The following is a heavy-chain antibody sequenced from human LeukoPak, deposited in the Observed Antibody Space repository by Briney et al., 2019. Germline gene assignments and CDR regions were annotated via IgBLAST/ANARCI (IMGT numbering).Heavy chain of an antibody. CDR3: VRNRGWYALDM. CDR2: VNKDGYQE. CDR1: GFTFSNFW. D-gene: IGHD6-19*01. V-gene: IGHV3-7*01. Sequence: GGSLRLSRIGSGFTFSNFWMTWGRQTPGQGLEWVANVNKDGYQEQYADSLRGRFTISKDNSKNSMYLQLNSLRAEDTGVYYCVRNRGWYALDMWGQGTMVTVSS. J-gene: IGHJ3*02.